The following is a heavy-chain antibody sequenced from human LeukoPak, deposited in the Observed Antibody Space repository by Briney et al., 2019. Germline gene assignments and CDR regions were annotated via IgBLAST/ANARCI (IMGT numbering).Heavy chain of an antibody. J-gene: IGHJ5*02. CDR3: ARRLSGSQDT. CDR2: IKQDGSEK. CDR1: GFTFSSYW. D-gene: IGHD1-26*01. V-gene: IGHV3-7*01. Sequence: PGGSLRLSCAAPGFTFSSYWMSWVRQAPGKGLEWVANIKQDGSEKYYVDSVKGRFTISRDNAKNSLYLQMNSLRAEDTAVYYCARRLSGSQDTWGQGTLVTVSS.